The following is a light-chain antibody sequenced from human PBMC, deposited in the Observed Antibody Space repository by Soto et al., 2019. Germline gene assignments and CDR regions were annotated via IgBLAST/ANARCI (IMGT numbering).Light chain of an antibody. V-gene: IGKV1-39*01. Sequence: DIQMTQSPSSLSASVGDRVIITCRASQTVSSYLHWYQQRPGKAPKVLISVARSLQTGVPSRFSASGSGTDFTLTITTLQPEDFATYYCQQTYRTPPTFGQGTKLEMK. CDR1: QTVSSY. CDR3: QQTYRTPPT. J-gene: IGKJ1*01. CDR2: VAR.